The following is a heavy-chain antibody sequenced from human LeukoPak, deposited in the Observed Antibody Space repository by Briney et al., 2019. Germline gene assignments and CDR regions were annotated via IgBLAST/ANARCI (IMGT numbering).Heavy chain of an antibody. CDR2: FDPEDGET. Sequence: ASVKVSCKVSGYTLTELSMHWVRQAPGKGLEWMGGFDPEDGETIYAQKFQGRVTMTEDTSTDTAYMELSSLRSEDTAVYYCARDGGGSSSLEGYFESWGQGTLVTVSS. V-gene: IGHV1-24*01. D-gene: IGHD6-13*01. CDR1: GYTLTELS. J-gene: IGHJ4*02. CDR3: ARDGGGSSSLEGYFES.